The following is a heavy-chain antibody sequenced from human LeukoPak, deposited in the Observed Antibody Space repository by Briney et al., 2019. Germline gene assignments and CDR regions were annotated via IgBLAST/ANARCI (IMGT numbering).Heavy chain of an antibody. J-gene: IGHJ6*03. CDR3: ARDRVDDFTYMDV. V-gene: IGHV4-59*01. Sequence: SETLSLTCTVSGGSINNYYWSWIRQPPGEGLDWIGCIHYTGTTKYNPSLKSRVTISLDTSKNQFSLKLSSVTAADRAMYFCARDRVDDFTYMDVWGKGTTVTVSS. CDR1: GGSINNYY. CDR2: IHYTGTT. D-gene: IGHD1-1*01.